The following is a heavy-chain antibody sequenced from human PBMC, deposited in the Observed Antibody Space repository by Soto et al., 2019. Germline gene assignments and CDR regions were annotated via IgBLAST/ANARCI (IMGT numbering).Heavy chain of an antibody. D-gene: IGHD6-19*01. CDR1: GDSVSSNSSA. V-gene: IGHV6-1*01. J-gene: IGHJ4*02. CDR2: TYYRSKWYN. CDR3: ARDGMSSGWYVFVIDY. Sequence: SQALSLTCAISGDSVSSNSSAWNWIRQSPSRGLEWLGKTYYRSKWYNDYAVSVKSRITINPDTSKNQFSLQLNSVTPEDTAVYYCARDGMSSGWYVFVIDYWGQGTLVTVSS.